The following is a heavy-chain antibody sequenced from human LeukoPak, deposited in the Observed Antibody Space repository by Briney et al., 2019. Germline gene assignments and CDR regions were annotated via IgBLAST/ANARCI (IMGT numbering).Heavy chain of an antibody. J-gene: IGHJ4*02. CDR3: ARVGATTDFDY. V-gene: IGHV3-48*03. CDR1: GFTFSSYE. D-gene: IGHD1-26*01. Sequence: GGSLRLSCAASGFTFSSYEMNWVRQAPGKGLEWVSYISSSGSTIYYADSVKGRFTISRDNAKNSLYLQMNSLRAEDTAVYYCARVGATTDFDYWGQGTLVTVSS. CDR2: ISSSGSTI.